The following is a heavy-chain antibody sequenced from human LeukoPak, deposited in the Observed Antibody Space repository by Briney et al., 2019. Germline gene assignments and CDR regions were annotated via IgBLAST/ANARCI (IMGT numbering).Heavy chain of an antibody. V-gene: IGHV4-59*08. D-gene: IGHD6-19*01. CDR1: GGSIGTYS. CDR3: ARQSSGWTFDY. CDR2: IYYSGST. J-gene: IGHJ4*02. Sequence: SETLSLTCTVSGGSIGTYSWNWIRQPPGKGLEWIGYIYYSGSTNYNPSLKSRVTISVDTSKNQFSLKLSSVTAADTAVYYCARQSSGWTFDYWGQGTLVTVSS.